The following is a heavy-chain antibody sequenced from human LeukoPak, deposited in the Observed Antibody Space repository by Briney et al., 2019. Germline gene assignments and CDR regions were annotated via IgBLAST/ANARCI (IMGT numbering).Heavy chain of an antibody. Sequence: ASVKVSCKASGYTFTSYYMHWVRHAPGQGLEWMGIINPSGGSTSYAQEFQGRVTMTRDTSTSTVYMELSSLRSEDTAVYYCARGGVMIFDAFDIWGQGTMVTVSS. J-gene: IGHJ3*02. CDR3: ARGGVMIFDAFDI. CDR2: INPSGGST. D-gene: IGHD3-16*01. V-gene: IGHV1-46*01. CDR1: GYTFTSYY.